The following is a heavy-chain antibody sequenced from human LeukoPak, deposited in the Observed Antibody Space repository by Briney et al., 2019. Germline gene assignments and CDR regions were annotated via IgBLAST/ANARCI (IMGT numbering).Heavy chain of an antibody. CDR3: ARELNDGFDV. V-gene: IGHV3-48*04. CDR2: ISSSSSTI. Sequence: PGGSLRLSCAASGFTVSSYRMNWVRQAPGKGLEWVSYISSSSSTIYHADSVKGRFTISRDNAKNSLYLQMNSLRAEDTAVYYCARELNDGFDVWGQGTTVTVSS. CDR1: GFTVSSYR. J-gene: IGHJ3*01. D-gene: IGHD4/OR15-4a*01.